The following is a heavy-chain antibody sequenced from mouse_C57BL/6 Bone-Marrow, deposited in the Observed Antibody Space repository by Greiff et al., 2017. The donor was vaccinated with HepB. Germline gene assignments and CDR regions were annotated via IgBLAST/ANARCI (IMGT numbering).Heavy chain of an antibody. V-gene: IGHV14-4*01. CDR1: GFNIKDDY. J-gene: IGHJ4*01. CDR3: TRYGSSRPYYAMDY. CDR2: IDPENGDT. D-gene: IGHD1-1*01. Sequence: EVKLVESGAELVRPGASVKLSCTASGFNIKDDYMHWVKQRPEQGLEWIGWIDPENGDTEYASKFQGKATITADTSSNTAYLQLSSLTSEDTAVYYCTRYGSSRPYYAMDYWGQGTSVTVSS.